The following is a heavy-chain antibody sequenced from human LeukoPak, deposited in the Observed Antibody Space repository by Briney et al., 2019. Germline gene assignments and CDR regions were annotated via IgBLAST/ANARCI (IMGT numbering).Heavy chain of an antibody. CDR3: ARSEYYYDSSGYFDY. CDR2: ISYDGSNK. Sequence: PGRSLRPSCAASGFTFSSYAMHWVRQAPGKGLEWVAVISYDGSNKYYADSVKGRFTISRDNSKNTLYLQMNSLRAEDTAVYYCARSEYYYDSSGYFDYWGQGTLVTVSS. D-gene: IGHD3-22*01. CDR1: GFTFSSYA. J-gene: IGHJ4*02. V-gene: IGHV3-30*04.